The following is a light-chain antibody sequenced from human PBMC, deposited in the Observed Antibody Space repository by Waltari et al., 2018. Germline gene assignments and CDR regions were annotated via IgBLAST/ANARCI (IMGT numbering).Light chain of an antibody. CDR1: QSLLYHPNNENY. Sequence: DIGMTQSPDSMAVSLGERATTNCKSSQSLLYHPNNENYLAWYQLKPGQSPRLLIYWASTRESAVPDRFSGSGAGTDFTLSCSSLQAEDLAVYYCQQYYSIPYTFGQGPKLAI. CDR2: WAS. CDR3: QQYYSIPYT. J-gene: IGKJ2*01. V-gene: IGKV4-1*01.